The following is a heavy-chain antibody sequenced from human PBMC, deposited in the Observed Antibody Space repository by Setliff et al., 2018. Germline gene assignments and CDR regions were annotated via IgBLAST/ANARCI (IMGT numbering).Heavy chain of an antibody. CDR1: GYPISRGFY. D-gene: IGHD7-27*01. J-gene: IGHJ6*03. CDR2: INRRGST. CDR3: ARAWGRRDYSYMDV. Sequence: SETLSLTCTVSGYPISRGFYWGWIRQSPGKGLEWIGHINRRGSTNFSPSLKSRVTISVDTSKNQVSLRMDFVTAADTAVYYCARAWGRRDYSYMDVWGRGTTVTVSS. V-gene: IGHV4-38-2*02.